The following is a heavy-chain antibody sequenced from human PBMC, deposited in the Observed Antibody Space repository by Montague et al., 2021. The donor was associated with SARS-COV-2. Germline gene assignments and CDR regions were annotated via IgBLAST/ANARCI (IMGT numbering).Heavy chain of an antibody. CDR3: ARDGSLRFEILIGPRHYYYGLDV. J-gene: IGHJ6*02. V-gene: IGHV4-39*07. CDR1: GGPFSGDGSFSGYY. Sequence: SETLSLTCAVYGGPFSGDGSFSGYYWTWVRQPPGKGLEWIGSIYYSGSTYYNPSLKSRVTISVDTSKNQFSLKLSSVTAADTAVYYCARDGSLRFEILIGPRHYYYGLDVWGQGTTVTVS. D-gene: IGHD3-9*01. CDR2: IYYSGST.